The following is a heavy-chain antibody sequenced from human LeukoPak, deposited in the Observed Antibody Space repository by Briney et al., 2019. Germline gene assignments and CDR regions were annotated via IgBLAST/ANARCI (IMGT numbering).Heavy chain of an antibody. CDR2: IYYSGST. CDR1: GGSISTGGYY. CDR3: ASTLSSSSPDY. J-gene: IGHJ4*02. Sequence: PSETLSLTCTVSGGSISTGGYYWSWIRQHPGKGLEWIAYIYYSGSTNYNPSLKSRVTISVDTSKNQFSLKLSSVTAADTAVYYCASTLSSSSPDYWGQGTLVTVSS. V-gene: IGHV4-61*08. D-gene: IGHD6-6*01.